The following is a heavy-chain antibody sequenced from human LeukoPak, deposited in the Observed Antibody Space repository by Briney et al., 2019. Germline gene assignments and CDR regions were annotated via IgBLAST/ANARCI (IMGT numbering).Heavy chain of an antibody. CDR1: GFSFSTYW. CDR2: IKQDGSEK. CDR3: ATDLGSSRPNF. Sequence: GGSLRLSCAAPGFSFSTYWMSWVRQAPGKGLEWVANIKQDGSEKYYVDSAKGRFTISRDNAKNSLYLQMNRLRAEDTAVYYCATDLGSSRPNFWGQGILVTVSS. D-gene: IGHD6-13*01. J-gene: IGHJ4*02. V-gene: IGHV3-7*01.